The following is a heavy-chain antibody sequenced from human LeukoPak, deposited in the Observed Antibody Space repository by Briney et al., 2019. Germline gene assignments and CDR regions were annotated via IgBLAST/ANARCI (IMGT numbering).Heavy chain of an antibody. CDR1: GYTFTNYC. D-gene: IGHD2-15*01. V-gene: IGHV1-46*01. CDR3: ARCICCSSGSCSLDSYFDF. J-gene: IGHJ4*02. CDR2: INPSGGNT. Sequence: ASVRLSCKSSGYTFTNYCIHWVRHAPAPGLERMGIINPSGGNTSSAQTFQGRGTTTRDTSTSTVYMELSSMMTEDTAFYYCARCICCSSGSCSLDSYFDFWGEGTLVTVSS.